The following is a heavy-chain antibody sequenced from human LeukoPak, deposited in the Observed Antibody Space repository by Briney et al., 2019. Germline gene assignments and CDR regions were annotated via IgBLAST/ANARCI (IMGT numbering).Heavy chain of an antibody. J-gene: IGHJ6*04. V-gene: IGHV3-20*04. CDR2: INWNGGST. CDR1: GFPFDDYG. CDR3: AELGITMIGGV. D-gene: IGHD3-10*02. Sequence: GGSLRLSCAASGFPFDDYGMNWVRQVPGKGLEWVSGINWNGGSTGYADSVKGRFTISRDNAKNSLYLQMSSLRAEDTAVYYCAELGITMIGGVWGKGTTVTISS.